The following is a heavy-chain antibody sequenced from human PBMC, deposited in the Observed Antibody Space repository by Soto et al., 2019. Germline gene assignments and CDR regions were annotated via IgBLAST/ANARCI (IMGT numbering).Heavy chain of an antibody. D-gene: IGHD6-19*01. CDR3: ARPKGTYSSGYYYFDF. V-gene: IGHV1-69*01. CDR2: IIPLFGTA. Sequence: QVQLEQCGAEVKQPGSSVKVSCKTSGGTFSTYAINWVRQAPGQGLEWMGAIIPLFGTADYSQKFQGRATITADESTSTAYMELSSLRSDDTAVYFCARPKGTYSSGYYYFDFWGQGTLVTVSS. CDR1: GGTFSTYA. J-gene: IGHJ4*02.